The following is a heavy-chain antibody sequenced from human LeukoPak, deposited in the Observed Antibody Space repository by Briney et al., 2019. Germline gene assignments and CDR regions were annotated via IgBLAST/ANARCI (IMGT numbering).Heavy chain of an antibody. V-gene: IGHV3-33*06. CDR2: IWYDGSNK. D-gene: IGHD5-24*01. CDR1: GFTFSSYG. Sequence: PGGSLRLSCAASGFTFSSYGMHWVRQAPGKGLEWVAVIWYDGSNKYYADSVKGRFTISRDNSKNTLYLQMNSLRAENTAVYYCAKDADGSIDYWGQGTLVTVSS. CDR3: AKDADGSIDY. J-gene: IGHJ4*02.